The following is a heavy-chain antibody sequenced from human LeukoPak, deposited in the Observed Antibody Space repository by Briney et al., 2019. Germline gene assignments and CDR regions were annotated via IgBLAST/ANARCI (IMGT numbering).Heavy chain of an antibody. J-gene: IGHJ4*02. CDR2: FSVSDATT. CDR3: AKDPRMYYGDYIIR. Sequence: PGGSLRLSCAASGFSFSSYAMSWVRQAPGKGLEWVSGFSVSDATTYYADSVKGRFTISRDNSKNTLYLQMNSLRAEDTAVYYCAKDPRMYYGDYIIRWGQGTLVIVSS. D-gene: IGHD4-17*01. CDR1: GFSFSSYA. V-gene: IGHV3-23*01.